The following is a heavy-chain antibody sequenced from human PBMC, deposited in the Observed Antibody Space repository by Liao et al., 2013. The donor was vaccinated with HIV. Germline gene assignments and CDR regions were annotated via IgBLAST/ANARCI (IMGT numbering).Heavy chain of an antibody. CDR1: GGSFSGYY. J-gene: IGHJ4*02. CDR2: INHSGST. Sequence: QVQLQQWGAGLLKPSETLSLTCAVYGGSFSGYYWSWIRQPPGKGLEWIGEINHSGSTNYNPSLKSRVTISVDTSKNQFSLKLSSVTAADTAVYYCARGPNIGNCSSTSCDKTDYWGQGTLVTVSS. CDR3: ARGPNIGNCSSTSCDKTDY. D-gene: IGHD2-2*02. V-gene: IGHV4-34*01.